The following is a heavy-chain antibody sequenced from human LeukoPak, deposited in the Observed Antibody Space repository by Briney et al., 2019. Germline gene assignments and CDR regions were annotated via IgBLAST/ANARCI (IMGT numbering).Heavy chain of an antibody. D-gene: IGHD3/OR15-3a*01. CDR3: AREDRLGDYNYGMDV. CDR1: GFTFSSSE. V-gene: IGHV3-48*03. J-gene: IGHJ6*02. Sequence: GGSLRLSCAASGFTFSSSEMHWVRQAPGKGLEWLSYISTSGGTIYSADSVRGRFTISRDNAKNSLYLQLNTLRAEDTAVYYCAREDRLGDYNYGMDVWGQGTTVTVSS. CDR2: ISTSGGTI.